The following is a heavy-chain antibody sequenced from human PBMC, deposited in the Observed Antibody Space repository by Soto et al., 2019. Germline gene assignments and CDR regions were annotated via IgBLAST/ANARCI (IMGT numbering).Heavy chain of an antibody. J-gene: IGHJ4*02. CDR1: GGSMSPNY. Sequence: SETLSLTCTVSGGSMSPNYWSWIRQPPGKGLEWIGYMYYSGNTNYNPSLRSRVTMSVDTSKNQFSLKLSSVTAADTAVYYCARGGWYLDHWGQGTLVTVSS. V-gene: IGHV4-59*01. CDR3: ARGGWYLDH. D-gene: IGHD6-19*01. CDR2: MYYSGNT.